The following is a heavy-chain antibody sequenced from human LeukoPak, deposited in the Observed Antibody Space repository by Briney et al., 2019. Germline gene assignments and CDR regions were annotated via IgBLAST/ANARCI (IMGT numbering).Heavy chain of an antibody. Sequence: SETLSLTCNVSGGSINNGGYYWSWIRQHPGKGLEWIGYIYYSGSTYYNPSLKSRVAMSVDTSKKQFSLKLSSVTAADTAVYYCARTYCSTTSCPWGYLYGMDVWGQGTTVTVSS. CDR2: IYYSGST. J-gene: IGHJ6*02. D-gene: IGHD2-2*01. V-gene: IGHV4-31*03. CDR1: GGSINNGGYY. CDR3: ARTYCSTTSCPWGYLYGMDV.